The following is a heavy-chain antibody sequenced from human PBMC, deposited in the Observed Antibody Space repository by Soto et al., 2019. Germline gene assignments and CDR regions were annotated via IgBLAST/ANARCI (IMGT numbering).Heavy chain of an antibody. CDR2: IIPVFGTP. D-gene: IGHD3-22*01. CDR1: GGSLSNYG. V-gene: IGHV1-69*12. CDR3: ARGDATKIVVTTYYAMDV. J-gene: IGHJ6*02. Sequence: QVQLVQSGAEVKKPGSSVKVSCKASGGSLSNYGISWVRQAPGQGLEWMGAIIPVFGTPNYAQKFQDRVTITADESTTTVYMEVRSLPSEDTAVYYCARGDATKIVVTTYYAMDVWGQGTTVSVSS.